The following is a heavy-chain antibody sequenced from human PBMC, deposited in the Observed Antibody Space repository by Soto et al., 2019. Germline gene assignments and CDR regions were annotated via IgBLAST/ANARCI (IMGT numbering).Heavy chain of an antibody. V-gene: IGHV3-23*01. CDR2: ISGSGNT. CDR1: GFTFNTYA. J-gene: IGHJ4*02. Sequence: EVLLLESGGGLIHPGGSLRLSCAASGFTFNTYAMSWVRQAPGKGLEWVSTISGSGNTYYADPVKGRFTISRDTSKNTLYLQMDILRAEDTAVYYCARDRPGYTYGFYHYWGQGTLVIVSS. CDR3: ARDRPGYTYGFYHY. D-gene: IGHD5-18*01.